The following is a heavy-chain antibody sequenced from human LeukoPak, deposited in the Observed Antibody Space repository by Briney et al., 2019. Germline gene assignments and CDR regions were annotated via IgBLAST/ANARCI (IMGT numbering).Heavy chain of an antibody. Sequence: PGRSLRLSCAASGFTLSSYGMHWVRQAPGKGLEWVAVISYDGSNKYYADSVKGRFTISRDNSKNTLYLQMNSLRAEDTAVYYCANVDYSLDYWGQGTLVTVSS. D-gene: IGHD4-11*01. CDR3: ANVDYSLDY. V-gene: IGHV3-30*18. J-gene: IGHJ4*02. CDR2: ISYDGSNK. CDR1: GFTLSSYG.